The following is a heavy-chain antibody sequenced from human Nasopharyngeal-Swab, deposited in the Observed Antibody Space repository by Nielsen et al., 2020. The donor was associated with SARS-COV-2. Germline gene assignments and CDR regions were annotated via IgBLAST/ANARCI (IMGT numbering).Heavy chain of an antibody. D-gene: IGHD4-17*01. CDR3: ASDAPAHYGAFY. J-gene: IGHJ4*02. CDR2: IAHDASNE. CDR1: GFTFSSFR. V-gene: IGHV3-30*03. Sequence: SLNISCAAPGFTFSSFRMHWVRQAPGKGLEWVAFIAHDASNEYYADSVKGRFSISRDSSKNTLYLQMDSLRGEDTAVYYCASDAPAHYGAFYWGRGTLVTVSS.